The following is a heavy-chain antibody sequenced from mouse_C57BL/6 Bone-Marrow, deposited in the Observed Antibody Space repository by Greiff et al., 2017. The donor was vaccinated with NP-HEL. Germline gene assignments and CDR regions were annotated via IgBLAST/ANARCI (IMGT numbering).Heavy chain of an antibody. V-gene: IGHV1-80*01. CDR1: GYAFSSYW. Sequence: QVQLQQSGAELVKPGASVKISCKASGYAFSSYWMNWVKQRPGKGLEWIGQIYPGDGDTNYNGKFKGKATLTADKSSSTAYMQLSSLTSEDSAVYFCARSGGLYYGNPFAYWGQGTLVTVSA. CDR3: ARSGGLYYGNPFAY. J-gene: IGHJ3*01. D-gene: IGHD2-1*01. CDR2: IYPGDGDT.